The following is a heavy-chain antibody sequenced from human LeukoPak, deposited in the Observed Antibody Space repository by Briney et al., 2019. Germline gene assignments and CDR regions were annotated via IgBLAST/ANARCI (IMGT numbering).Heavy chain of an antibody. J-gene: IGHJ4*02. CDR3: ARFGSGWWYNDY. CDR2: IYYSGNT. Sequence: SETLSLTCTVSGGSISSYYWSWIRQPPGKGLEWIGHIYYSGNTNYNPSLGSRATISVDTSKNQFSLKLSSVTAADTAVYYCARFGSGWWYNDYWGQGTLVTVSS. CDR1: GGSISSYY. D-gene: IGHD6-19*01. V-gene: IGHV4-59*01.